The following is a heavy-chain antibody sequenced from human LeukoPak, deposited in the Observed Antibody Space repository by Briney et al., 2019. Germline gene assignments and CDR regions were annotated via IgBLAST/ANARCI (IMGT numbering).Heavy chain of an antibody. Sequence: SVKVSCKASGGTFSSYAISWVRQSPGQGLEWMGGIIPIFGTANYAQKFQGRVTITTDESTSTAYMELSSLRSEDTAVYYCASKPYSSSFRGAFDIWGQGTMVTVSS. CDR3: ASKPYSSSFRGAFDI. J-gene: IGHJ3*02. CDR1: GGTFSSYA. D-gene: IGHD6-6*01. V-gene: IGHV1-69*05. CDR2: IIPIFGTA.